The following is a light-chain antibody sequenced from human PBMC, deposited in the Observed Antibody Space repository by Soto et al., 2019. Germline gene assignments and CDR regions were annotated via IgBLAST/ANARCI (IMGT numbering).Light chain of an antibody. Sequence: DIQMTQSPSSLSASVGDRVAITCRASQSINTYLNWYQHKPGKAPNLLIYGAYTLQGGVPSRFGGGGSGTYFTLTITSLRAEDFATYYWQQSYRSPFTFGGGTTLEI. CDR1: QSINTY. J-gene: IGKJ4*02. CDR3: QQSYRSPFT. CDR2: GAY. V-gene: IGKV1-39*01.